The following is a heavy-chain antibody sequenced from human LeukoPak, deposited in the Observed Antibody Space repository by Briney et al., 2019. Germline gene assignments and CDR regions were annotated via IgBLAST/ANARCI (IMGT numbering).Heavy chain of an antibody. D-gene: IGHD2-2*03. Sequence: ASVTVSCKASGYTFTSYGISWVRQAPGPGLELMGWISAYNGNTNYEQKLQGRVTMTTATSTSTAYMELRSLRSDDTAVYYCASGHCSSTSCYLYYYMDVWGKGTTVTVSS. V-gene: IGHV1-18*01. J-gene: IGHJ6*03. CDR1: GYTFTSYG. CDR2: ISAYNGNT. CDR3: ASGHCSSTSCYLYYYMDV.